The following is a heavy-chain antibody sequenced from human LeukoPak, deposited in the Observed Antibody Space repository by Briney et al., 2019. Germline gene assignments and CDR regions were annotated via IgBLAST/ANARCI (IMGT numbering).Heavy chain of an antibody. J-gene: IGHJ6*02. D-gene: IGHD3-10*01. Sequence: PGGSLRLSCAASGFTFSSYAMSWGRQAPGKGLEWVSAISGSGGSTYHADSVEGRFTISKDNYKNTLYLQMNSLRAEDTAVYYCAKELSYYYGSGSYAMDVWGQGTTVTVSS. CDR1: GFTFSSYA. CDR2: ISGSGGST. V-gene: IGHV3-23*01. CDR3: AKELSYYYGSGSYAMDV.